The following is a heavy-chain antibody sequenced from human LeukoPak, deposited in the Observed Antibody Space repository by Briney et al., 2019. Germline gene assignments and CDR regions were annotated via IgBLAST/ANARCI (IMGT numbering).Heavy chain of an antibody. J-gene: IGHJ4*02. CDR2: ISYDGSNK. CDR1: GFTFSSYA. V-gene: IGHV3-30-3*01. CDR3: AGGGSCSDY. Sequence: GGSLRLSCAASGFTFSSYAMHWVRQAPGKGLEWVAVISYDGSNKYYAGSVKGRFTISRDNSKNTLYLQMNSLRAEDTAVYYCAGGGSCSDYWGQGTLVTVSS. D-gene: IGHD2-15*01.